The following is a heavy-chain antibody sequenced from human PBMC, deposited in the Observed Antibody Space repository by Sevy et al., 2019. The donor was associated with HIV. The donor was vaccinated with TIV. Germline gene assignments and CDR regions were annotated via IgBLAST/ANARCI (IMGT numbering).Heavy chain of an antibody. CDR3: AAAREYYEDTSGYLDY. CDR2: FDPEDGET. V-gene: IGHV1-24*01. CDR1: GYTFTGYY. J-gene: IGHJ4*02. Sequence: ASVKVSCKASGYTFTGYYMHWVRQAPGKGLEWMGRFDPEDGETIYSQKFQGRVTMTEDTSTDTAYMELSSLRSEDTAVYHCAAAREYYEDTSGYLDYWGQGTLVTVSS. D-gene: IGHD3-22*01.